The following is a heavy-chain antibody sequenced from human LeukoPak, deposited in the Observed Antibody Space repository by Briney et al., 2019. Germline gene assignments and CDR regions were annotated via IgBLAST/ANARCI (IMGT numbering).Heavy chain of an antibody. Sequence: SETLSLTCTVSGGSISTNNYWGWIRQPPGMGLEWIATIHYSGHTYYTPSLRSRVTISVDRSKNQFSLRLSSVTAADTAVYYCASYPSPYYYDSSGQTGYFDYWGQGTLVTVSS. J-gene: IGHJ4*02. CDR3: ASYPSPYYYDSSGQTGYFDY. D-gene: IGHD3-22*01. CDR1: GGSISTNNY. V-gene: IGHV4-39*01. CDR2: IHYSGHT.